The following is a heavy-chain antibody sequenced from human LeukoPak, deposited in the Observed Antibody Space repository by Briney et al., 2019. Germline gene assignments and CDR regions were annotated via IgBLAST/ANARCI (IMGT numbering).Heavy chain of an antibody. V-gene: IGHV3-30*02. Sequence: PGGSLRLSCAASEFTFSSYGMHWVRQAPGKGLEWVAFIRYDGSNKYYADSVRGRFTISRDNSKNTLYLQMNSLRAEDAAVYFCAKAPVTSCRGAYCYPFDSWGQGTLVTVSS. J-gene: IGHJ4*02. D-gene: IGHD2-21*01. CDR2: IRYDGSNK. CDR3: AKAPVTSCRGAYCYPFDS. CDR1: EFTFSSYG.